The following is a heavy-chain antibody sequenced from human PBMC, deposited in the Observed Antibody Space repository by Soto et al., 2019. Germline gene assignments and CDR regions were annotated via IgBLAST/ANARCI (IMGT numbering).Heavy chain of an antibody. Sequence: QVQLVQSGAEVKKPGSSVKVSCKTSGVTFNTFAISWVRQAPGQGLEYMGGIIPVLGPANYAQRFQGRVTITADKSTSTAYLELTNLPSEDTAVYYGARAAKRYFDYWGQGTLVTVSS. V-gene: IGHV1-69*06. CDR1: GVTFNTFA. CDR3: ARAAKRYFDY. CDR2: IIPVLGPA. J-gene: IGHJ4*02.